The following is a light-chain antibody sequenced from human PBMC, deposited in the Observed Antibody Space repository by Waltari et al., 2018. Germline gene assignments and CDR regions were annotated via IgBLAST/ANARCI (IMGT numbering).Light chain of an antibody. J-gene: IGLJ3*02. V-gene: IGLV2-11*01. Sequence: QSALTQPRSVSGSSGQSVTISCSGSRSDVGVYGFISWYQHHPDKAPKLIIYDVTKRPPGVPDRFSGSKSGNTASLTISGLQADDGADYYCSSYTPTSFWVFGGGTKLTVL. CDR3: SSYTPTSFWV. CDR2: DVT. CDR1: RSDVGVYGF.